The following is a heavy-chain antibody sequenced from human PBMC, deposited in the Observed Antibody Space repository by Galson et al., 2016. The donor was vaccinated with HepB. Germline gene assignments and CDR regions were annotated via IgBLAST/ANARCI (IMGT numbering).Heavy chain of an antibody. J-gene: IGHJ6*02. V-gene: IGHV3-21*01. CDR1: GFTFSSYS. D-gene: IGHD2-15*01. Sequence: SLRLSCAASGFTFSSYSMNWVRQAPGKGLEWVSSISSSSSYIYYADSVKGRFTISRDNAKNSLYLQVNSLRAEDTAVYYCARDGYCSGGSCPVHPEGFYGMDVWGQGTTVTVSS. CDR2: ISSSSSYI. CDR3: ARDGYCSGGSCPVHPEGFYGMDV.